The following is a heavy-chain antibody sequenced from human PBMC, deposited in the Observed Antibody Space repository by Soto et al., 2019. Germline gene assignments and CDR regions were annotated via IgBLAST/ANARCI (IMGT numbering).Heavy chain of an antibody. CDR2: IWYDGSNK. D-gene: IGHD1-26*01. CDR3: ARDALVGASFTS. J-gene: IGHJ4*02. V-gene: IGHV3-33*01. CDR1: GFTFSSYG. Sequence: QVQLVESGGGVVQPGRSLRLSCAASGFTFSSYGMHWVRQAPGKGLEWVAVIWYDGSNKYYADSVKGRFTISRDNSKNTLYLQMNSLRAEDTAVYYCARDALVGASFTSWGQGTLVTVSS.